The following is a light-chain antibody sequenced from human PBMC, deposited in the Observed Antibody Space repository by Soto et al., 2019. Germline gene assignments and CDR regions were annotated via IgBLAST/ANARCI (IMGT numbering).Light chain of an antibody. CDR3: QQYNSYWVT. J-gene: IGKJ4*01. V-gene: IGKV1-5*01. CDR1: QSISSW. Sequence: DIQMTQSPSTLSASLGDRVTITCRASQSISSWLAWYQQKPEKAPKLLIYDASSLESGVPSRFSGSGSGTEFTLTISSLQPDDFATYYCQQYNSYWVTLGGGTKVDI. CDR2: DAS.